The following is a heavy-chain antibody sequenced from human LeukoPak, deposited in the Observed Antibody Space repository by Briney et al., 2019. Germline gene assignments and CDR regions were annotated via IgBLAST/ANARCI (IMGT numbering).Heavy chain of an antibody. V-gene: IGHV4-39*06. Sequence: SETLSLTCTVSGGSISSSSYYWGWIRQPPGTGLEWIGSIYYSGSTYYNPSLKSRVTISVDTSKNQFTLKLSSVTAADTAVYYCARVEGSSFDYWGQGTLVTVSS. CDR2: IYYSGST. CDR1: GGSISSSSYY. D-gene: IGHD6-13*01. J-gene: IGHJ4*02. CDR3: ARVEGSSFDY.